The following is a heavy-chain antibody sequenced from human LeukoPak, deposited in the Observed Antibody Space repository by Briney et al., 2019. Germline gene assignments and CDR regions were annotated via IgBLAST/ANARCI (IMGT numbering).Heavy chain of an antibody. J-gene: IGHJ6*03. CDR3: ARVRNLAAAGTYYYYYYYMDV. Sequence: SETLSLACAVYGGSFSGYYWSWIRQPPGKGLEWIGEINHSGSTNYNPSLKSRVTISVDTSKNQFSLKLSSVTAADTAVYYCARVRNLAAAGTYYYYYYYMDVWGKGTTVTVSS. V-gene: IGHV4-34*01. CDR2: INHSGST. CDR1: GGSFSGYY. D-gene: IGHD6-13*01.